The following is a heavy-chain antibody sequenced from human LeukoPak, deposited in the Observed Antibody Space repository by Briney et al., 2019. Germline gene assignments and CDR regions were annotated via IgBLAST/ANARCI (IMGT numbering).Heavy chain of an antibody. D-gene: IGHD3-22*01. CDR1: GFTFSSYE. CDR2: TSGSGGGT. J-gene: IGHJ3*02. V-gene: IGHV3-23*01. CDR3: AKGGDYYPYAAFDI. Sequence: PGGSLRLSCAASGFTFSSYEMNWVRQAPGKGLEWVSATSGSGGGTYYADSVKGRFTISRDNSKNTLYLQMNSLRAEDTAVYYCAKGGDYYPYAAFDIWGQGTMVTVSS.